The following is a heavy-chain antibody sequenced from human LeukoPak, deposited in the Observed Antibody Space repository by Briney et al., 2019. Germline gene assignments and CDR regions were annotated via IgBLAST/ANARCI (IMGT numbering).Heavy chain of an antibody. D-gene: IGHD6-19*01. Sequence: PSETLSLTCAVYGGSFSGYYWSWIRQPPGKGLEWIGEINHSGSTNYNPSLKSRVTMSLDTSKNQFSLKLSSVTAADTAVYYCARSIAVAGFDYWGQGTLVTVSS. CDR1: GGSFSGYY. CDR3: ARSIAVAGFDY. V-gene: IGHV4-34*01. CDR2: INHSGST. J-gene: IGHJ4*02.